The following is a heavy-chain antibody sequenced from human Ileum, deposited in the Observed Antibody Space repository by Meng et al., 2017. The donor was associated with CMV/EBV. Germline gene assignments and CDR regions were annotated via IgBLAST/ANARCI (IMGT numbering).Heavy chain of an antibody. Sequence: GGSLRFSCAASGFTYTSHSMTWVRQAPGKGLEWVSSISASRDYIYYADSVKGRFTISRDDAKNSLYLQMNSLRTDDTAVYYCARDGVAVNGTVIYYGMDVWGQGTTVTVSS. CDR2: ISASRDYI. J-gene: IGHJ6*02. CDR1: GFTYTSHS. CDR3: ARDGVAVNGTVIYYGMDV. V-gene: IGHV3-21*01. D-gene: IGHD1-20*01.